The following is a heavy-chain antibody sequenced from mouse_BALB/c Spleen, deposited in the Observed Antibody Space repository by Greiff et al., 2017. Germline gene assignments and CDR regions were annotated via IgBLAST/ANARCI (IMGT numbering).Heavy chain of an antibody. D-gene: IGHD1-1*01. J-gene: IGHJ1*01. CDR3: ARDRNYGSSYENWYFDV. CDR1: GFTFSSYG. V-gene: IGHV5-6-3*01. CDR2: INSNGGST. Sequence: EVQLVESGGGLVQPGGSLKLSCAASGFTFSSYGMSWVRQTPDKRLELVATINSNGGSTYYPDSVKGRFTISSDNAKNTLYLQMSSLKSEDTAMYYCARDRNYGSSYENWYFDVWGAGTTVTVSS.